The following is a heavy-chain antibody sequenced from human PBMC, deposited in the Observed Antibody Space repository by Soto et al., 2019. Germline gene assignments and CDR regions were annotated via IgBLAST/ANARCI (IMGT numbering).Heavy chain of an antibody. CDR2: IWYDGSNK. J-gene: IGHJ4*02. V-gene: IGHV3-33*01. CDR1: GFTFSSYD. D-gene: IGHD6-13*01. CDR3: ARDRGSSCLDD. Sequence: QVQLVESGGGVVQPGRSLRLSCAASGFTFSSYDMHWVRQAPGKGLEWVAVIWYDGSNKYYADSVKGRFTISRDNSKNTLYLQMNSLRAEDTAVYYCARDRGSSCLDDWGQGTLVTVSS.